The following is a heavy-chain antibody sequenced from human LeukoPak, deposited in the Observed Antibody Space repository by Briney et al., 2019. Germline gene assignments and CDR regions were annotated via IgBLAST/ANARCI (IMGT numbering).Heavy chain of an antibody. V-gene: IGHV4-59*01. CDR2: IYYSGST. D-gene: IGHD3-10*01. CDR3: ARERTDYGSGSYYTDY. J-gene: IGHJ4*02. CDR1: GGSISSYY. Sequence: SETLSLTCTVSGGSISSYYWSWIRQPPGKGLEWIGFIYYSGSTNYNPSLKSRVTISVDTSKNQFSLKLSSVTAADTAVYYCARERTDYGSGSYYTDYWGQGTLVTVSS.